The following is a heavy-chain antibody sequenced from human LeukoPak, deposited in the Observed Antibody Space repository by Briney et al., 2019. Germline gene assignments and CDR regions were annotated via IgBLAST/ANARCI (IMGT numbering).Heavy chain of an antibody. V-gene: IGHV3-20*04. CDR2: INWNGGST. D-gene: IGHD1-26*01. CDR3: ARQSGSNGLGAFDI. CDR1: GFTFDDYG. Sequence: GGSLRLSCAASGFTFDDYGMSWVRQAPGKGLEWVSGINWNGGSTGYADSVKGRFTISRDNAKNSLYLQMNSLRAEDTAVYYCARQSGSNGLGAFDIWGQGTMVTVSS. J-gene: IGHJ3*02.